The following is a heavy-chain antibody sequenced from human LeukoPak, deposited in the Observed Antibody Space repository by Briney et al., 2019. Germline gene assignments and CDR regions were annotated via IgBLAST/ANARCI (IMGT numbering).Heavy chain of an antibody. V-gene: IGHV3-20*03. J-gene: IGHJ4*02. CDR3: ARGLAVLLWFGTATIDY. D-gene: IGHD3-10*01. CDR1: GFTFDDYG. Sequence: GGSLRLSFAASGFTFDDYGMSWVRQAPGKGLEWVSGINWNGYSTGYADSVKGRFTISRDNAKNSLYLQMNSLRAEDTAVYYCARGLAVLLWFGTATIDYWGQGTLVTVSS. CDR2: INWNGYST.